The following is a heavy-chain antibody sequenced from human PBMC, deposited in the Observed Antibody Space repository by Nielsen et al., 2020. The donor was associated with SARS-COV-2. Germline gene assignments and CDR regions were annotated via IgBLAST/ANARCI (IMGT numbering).Heavy chain of an antibody. D-gene: IGHD3-10*01. CDR3: ARVRELGDYDDY. J-gene: IGHJ4*02. V-gene: IGHV1-18*01. CDR1: GYTFTSYG. Sequence: ASVKVSCKASGYTFTSYGISWVRQAPGQGLEWMGWISAYNGNTNYAQKLQGRVTMTTDTSTGTAYMELRSLRSDDTAVYYCARVRELGDYDDYWGQGTLVTVSS. CDR2: ISAYNGNT.